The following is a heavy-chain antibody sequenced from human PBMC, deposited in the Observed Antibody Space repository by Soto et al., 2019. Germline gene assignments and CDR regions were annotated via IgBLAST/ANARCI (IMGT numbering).Heavy chain of an antibody. D-gene: IGHD6-19*01. CDR1: GFTFSSYW. Sequence: GGSLRLSCAASGFTFSSYWMHWVRQAPGKGLEWVAVISYDVTNKYYADSVKGRFTISRDNSKNTLYLQMNSLRAEDTAVYYCAKDLRIAVAGTDYFDSWGQGTLVTVSS. V-gene: IGHV3-30*18. J-gene: IGHJ4*02. CDR2: ISYDVTNK. CDR3: AKDLRIAVAGTDYFDS.